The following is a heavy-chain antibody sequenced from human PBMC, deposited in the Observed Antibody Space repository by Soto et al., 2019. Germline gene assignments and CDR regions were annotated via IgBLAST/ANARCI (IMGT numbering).Heavy chain of an antibody. CDR1: GGTFSSYA. Sequence: SVKVSCKASGGTFSSYAISWVRQAPGQGLEWMGGIIPIFGTANYAQKFQGRVTITVDESTSTAYMELSSLRSEDTAVYYCARGFCSGGSCYGDVSWFDPWGQGTLVTVSS. CDR2: IIPIFGTA. CDR3: ARGFCSGGSCYGDVSWFDP. V-gene: IGHV1-69*13. J-gene: IGHJ5*02. D-gene: IGHD2-15*01.